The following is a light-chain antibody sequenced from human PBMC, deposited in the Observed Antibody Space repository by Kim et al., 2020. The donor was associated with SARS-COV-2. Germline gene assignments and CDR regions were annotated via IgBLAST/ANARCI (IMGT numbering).Light chain of an antibody. V-gene: IGKV3-20*01. J-gene: IGKJ4*01. Sequence: IVLTQSPGTLPLSPGERATLSCRASQSVSSSYLAWYQQKPGQAPRLLIYGASSRATGIPDRFSGSGSGTDFTLTISRLEPEDFAVYYCQQYGSSPLTFGGGTKVDIK. CDR2: GAS. CDR3: QQYGSSPLT. CDR1: QSVSSSY.